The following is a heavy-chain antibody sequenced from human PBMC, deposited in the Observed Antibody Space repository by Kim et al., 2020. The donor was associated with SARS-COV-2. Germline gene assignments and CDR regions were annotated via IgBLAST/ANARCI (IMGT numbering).Heavy chain of an antibody. V-gene: IGHV3-23*03. J-gene: IGHJ4*01. CDR2: IYSGGSST. D-gene: IGHD5-12*01. CDR3: AKPRGRGYSGYDSDFDY. CDR1: GFTFSSYA. Sequence: GGSLRLSCAASGFTFSSYAMSWVRQAPGKGLEWVSVIYSGGSSTYYADSVKGRFTISRDNSKNTLYLQMNSLRAEDTAVYYCAKPRGRGYSGYDSDFDY.